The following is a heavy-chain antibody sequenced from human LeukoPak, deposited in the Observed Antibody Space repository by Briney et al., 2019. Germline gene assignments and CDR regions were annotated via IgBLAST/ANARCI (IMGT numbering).Heavy chain of an antibody. Sequence: GGSLRLSCAASGFTVSSNYMSWVRQAPGKGLEWVSVIYSGGSTYYADSVKGRLTISRDNSKNTLYLQMNSLRAEDTAVYYCAVGGAGYCSGGSCPYYFDYWGQGTLVTVSS. V-gene: IGHV3-53*01. D-gene: IGHD2-15*01. J-gene: IGHJ4*02. CDR2: IYSGGST. CDR1: GFTVSSNY. CDR3: AVGGAGYCSGGSCPYYFDY.